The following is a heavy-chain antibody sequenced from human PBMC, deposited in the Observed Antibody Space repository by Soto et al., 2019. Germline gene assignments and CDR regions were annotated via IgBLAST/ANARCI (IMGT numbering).Heavy chain of an antibody. V-gene: IGHV1-69*02. CDR3: ARKGPTQYVDY. Sequence: SVKVSCKASGGTFSSYTISWVRQAPGQGLEWMGRIIPILGIANYAQKFQGRVTITADKSPSTAYMELSRLRSEDTAVYYCARKGPTQYVDYWGQGTLVTVSS. CDR2: IIPILGIA. CDR1: GGTFSSYT. J-gene: IGHJ4*02.